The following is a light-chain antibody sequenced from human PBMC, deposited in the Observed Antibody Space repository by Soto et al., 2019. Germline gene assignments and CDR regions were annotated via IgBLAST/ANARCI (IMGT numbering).Light chain of an antibody. CDR2: GAS. J-gene: IGKJ1*01. CDR1: QSVTNSY. V-gene: IGKV3-20*01. CDR3: QQYGSSPWT. Sequence: EIVLTQSPGTLSLSPGDGATLSCRASQSVTNSYIAWYQQKPGQAPRLLIYGASSRATGIPDRFTGSGSGTDFTLTITRLEPEDFAVYHCQQYGSSPWTFGQGTKVEIK.